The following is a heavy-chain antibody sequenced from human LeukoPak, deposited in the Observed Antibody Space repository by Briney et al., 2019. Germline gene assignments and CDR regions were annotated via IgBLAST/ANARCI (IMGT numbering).Heavy chain of an antibody. Sequence: SETLSLTCTVSGGSISSYYWSWIRQPPGKGLEWIGYIYYSGSTNYNPSLKSRVTISVDTSKNQFSLKLSSVSAADTAVYYRARESLEYSGYDCHAFDIWGQGTMVTVSS. CDR2: IYYSGST. J-gene: IGHJ3*02. D-gene: IGHD5-12*01. V-gene: IGHV4-59*01. CDR1: GGSISSYY. CDR3: ARESLEYSGYDCHAFDI.